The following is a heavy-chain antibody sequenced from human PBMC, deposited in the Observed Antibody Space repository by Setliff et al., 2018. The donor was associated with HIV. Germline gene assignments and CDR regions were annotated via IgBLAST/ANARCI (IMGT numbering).Heavy chain of an antibody. V-gene: IGHV3-73*01. CDR3: SYSGYDSYFDY. J-gene: IGHJ4*03. CDR1: GFTFSGSA. CDR2: IRSETNSYAT. D-gene: IGHD5-12*01. Sequence: AGGSLRLSCAASGFTFSGSAMHWVRQASGKGLEWVVGIRSETNSYATAYAASVKVRFSISRDESKNTAYLQMNSLKTEDTAVYYCSYSGYDSYFDYWGQGTTVTVSS.